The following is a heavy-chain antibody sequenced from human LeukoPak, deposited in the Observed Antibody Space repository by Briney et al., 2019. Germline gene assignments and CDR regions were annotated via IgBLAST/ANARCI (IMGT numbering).Heavy chain of an antibody. CDR1: GYTFTGYY. CDR3: AREGSSWYGSFFDY. CDR2: INPNSGGT. D-gene: IGHD6-13*01. Sequence: GASVKVSCKASGYTFTGYYMHWVRQALGQGLEWMGWINPNSGGTSYAQKFQGRVTMTRDTPISTAYMELSRLRSDDTAVYYCAREGSSWYGSFFDYWGQGTLVTVSS. V-gene: IGHV1-2*02. J-gene: IGHJ4*02.